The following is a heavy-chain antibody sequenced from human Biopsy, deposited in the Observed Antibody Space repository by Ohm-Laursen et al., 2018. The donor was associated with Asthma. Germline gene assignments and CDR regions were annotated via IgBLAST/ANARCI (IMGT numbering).Heavy chain of an antibody. Sequence: SLRLSCAASGFTFSKYGMHWVRQAPGKGLEWVALIWNDGNKNYYADSVKGRFTISRDNSKNMLYLQMNSLRAEDTAVYFCARGIYDMDVRGQGATVTVSS. CDR2: IWNDGNKN. V-gene: IGHV3-33*01. J-gene: IGHJ6*02. CDR3: ARGIYDMDV. CDR1: GFTFSKYG.